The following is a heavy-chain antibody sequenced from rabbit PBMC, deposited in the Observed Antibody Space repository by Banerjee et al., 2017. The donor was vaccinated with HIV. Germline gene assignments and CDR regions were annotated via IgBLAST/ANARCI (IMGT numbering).Heavy chain of an antibody. CDR2: IYSSSSNT. D-gene: IGHD1-1*01. J-gene: IGHJ4*01. V-gene: IGHV1S45*01. Sequence: QEQLEESGGDLVKPEGSLTLTCTASGFSFSNKYVMCWVRQAPGKGLELIACIYSSSSNTWYASWVNGRFSISKTSSTTVTLQMTSLTAADTATYFCAIFGDASSSGHNLWGQGTLGTVS. CDR3: AIFGDASSSGHNL. CDR1: GFSFSNKYV.